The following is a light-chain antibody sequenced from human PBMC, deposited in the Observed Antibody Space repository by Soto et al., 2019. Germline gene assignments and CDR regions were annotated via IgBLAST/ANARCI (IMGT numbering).Light chain of an antibody. Sequence: SYELTQTPSVSVAPGQTARITCGGNNIRNKSVQWYQQKPGQAPVVVVYDDTNRPSGIPERFSGSNSGNTATLTISRVEAGDEADYYCQVWDSSSDHWVFGGGTKDTVL. CDR3: QVWDSSSDHWV. CDR1: NIRNKS. J-gene: IGLJ3*02. V-gene: IGLV3-21*02. CDR2: DDT.